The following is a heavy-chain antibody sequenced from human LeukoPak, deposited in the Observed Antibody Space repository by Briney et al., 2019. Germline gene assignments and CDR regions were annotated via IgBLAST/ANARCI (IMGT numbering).Heavy chain of an antibody. CDR1: GGSIRNYNNY. D-gene: IGHD3-3*01. CDR2: INHSGST. V-gene: IGHV4-39*07. Sequence: SETLSLTCIVSGGSIRNYNNYWGWIRQPPGKGLEWIGEINHSGSTNYDPSLKSRVTISVDTSKNQFSLKLSSVTAADTAVYYCARRTGRFLEWLSKDSGGQKTFDYWGQGTLVTVSS. J-gene: IGHJ4*02. CDR3: ARRTGRFLEWLSKDSGGQKTFDY.